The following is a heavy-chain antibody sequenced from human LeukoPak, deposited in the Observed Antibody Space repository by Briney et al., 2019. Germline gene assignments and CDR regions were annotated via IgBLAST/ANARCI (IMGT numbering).Heavy chain of an antibody. CDR1: GGSISRSSHC. CDR3: ARLSYDSSGYYSFQY. J-gene: IGHJ1*01. Sequence: SETLSLTCTVSGGSISRSSHCWGWIRQPPGKGLVWVGVFSYSGNTYYNPSLKSRVTTSVGASKNQFSLRLSSVTAADTAVYYCARLSYDSSGYYSFQYWGQGTLVTVS. V-gene: IGHV4-39*01. D-gene: IGHD3-22*01. CDR2: FSYSGNT.